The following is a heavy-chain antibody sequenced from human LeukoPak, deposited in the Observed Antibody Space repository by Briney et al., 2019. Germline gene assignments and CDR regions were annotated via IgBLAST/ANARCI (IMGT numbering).Heavy chain of an antibody. CDR2: ISSSSSYI. CDR3: ARDPRYSSLIFDY. CDR1: GFTFSSYS. V-gene: IGHV3-21*01. Sequence: PGGSLRLSCAASGFTFSSYSMNWVHQAPGKGLEWVSSISSSSSYIYYADSVKGRFTISRDNAKNSLYLQMNSLRAEDTAVYYCARDPRYSSLIFDYWGQGTLVTVSS. J-gene: IGHJ4*02. D-gene: IGHD6-13*01.